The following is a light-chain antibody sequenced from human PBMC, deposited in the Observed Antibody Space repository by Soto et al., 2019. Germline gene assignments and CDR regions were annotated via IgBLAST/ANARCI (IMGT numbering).Light chain of an antibody. V-gene: IGKV3-20*01. J-gene: IGKJ2*01. Sequence: EIVLTQSPGTLSLSPGERATLSCRASQSVSSSYLAWYRHKPGQAPRLLIYGASSRATGIPDRFSGSGSGTDFTLTISRLEPEDFAVYYCQQYGSSHHTFRQGTKLEIK. CDR2: GAS. CDR3: QQYGSSHHT. CDR1: QSVSSSY.